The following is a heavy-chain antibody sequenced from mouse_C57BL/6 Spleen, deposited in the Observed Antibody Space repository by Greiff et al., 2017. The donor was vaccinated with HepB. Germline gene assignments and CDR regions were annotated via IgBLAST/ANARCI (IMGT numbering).Heavy chain of an antibody. V-gene: IGHV5-6*01. CDR1: GFTFSSYG. D-gene: IGHD2-1*01. CDR2: ISSGGSYT. Sequence: EVQVVESGGDLVKPGGSLKLSCAASGFTFSSYGMSWVRQTPDKRLEWVATISSGGSYTYYPDSVKGRFTISRDNAKNTLYLQMSSLKSEDTAMYYCARQYGNYLDYWGQGTTLTVSS. J-gene: IGHJ2*01. CDR3: ARQYGNYLDY.